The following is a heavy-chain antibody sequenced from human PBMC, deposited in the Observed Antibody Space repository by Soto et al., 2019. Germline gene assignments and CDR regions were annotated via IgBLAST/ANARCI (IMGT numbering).Heavy chain of an antibody. CDR3: ARASVRDGYHCDY. V-gene: IGHV1-69*13. CDR1: GGTFSSYA. J-gene: IGHJ4*02. D-gene: IGHD5-12*01. CDR2: VIPIFGTA. Sequence: SVKVSCKASGGTFSSYAISWVRQAPGQGLEWMGGVIPIFGTANYAQKFQGRVTITADESTSTAYMELSSLRSEDTAVYYCARASVRDGYHCDYWGQGTLVTVSS.